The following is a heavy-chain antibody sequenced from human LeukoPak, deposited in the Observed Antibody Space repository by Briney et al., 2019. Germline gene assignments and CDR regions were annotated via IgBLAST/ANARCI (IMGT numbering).Heavy chain of an antibody. J-gene: IGHJ4*02. CDR1: GFMFRSSS. Sequence: PGGSLRLSCAASGFMFRSSSMSWVRQVPGKGLEWVSTISASVDNIYYADSVKGRFTISRDNSKNTLFLQMNSLRAEDTAIYHCAKRPAAVRGVIPYVDYWGQGTLVTVSS. V-gene: IGHV3-23*01. D-gene: IGHD3-10*02. CDR2: ISASVDNI. CDR3: AKRPAAVRGVIPYVDY.